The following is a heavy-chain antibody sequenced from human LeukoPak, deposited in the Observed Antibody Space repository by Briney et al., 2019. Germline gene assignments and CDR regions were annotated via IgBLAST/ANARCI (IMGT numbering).Heavy chain of an antibody. Sequence: PSETLSLTCAVYGGSFSGYYWSWIRQPPGKGLEWIGEINHSGNTNYNPSLKSRVTISVDTSKSQFSLKLSSVTAADTAVYYCARLGPGWGLYYFDYWGQGTLVTVSS. CDR1: GGSFSGYY. D-gene: IGHD2-21*01. CDR2: INHSGNT. J-gene: IGHJ4*02. CDR3: ARLGPGWGLYYFDY. V-gene: IGHV4-34*01.